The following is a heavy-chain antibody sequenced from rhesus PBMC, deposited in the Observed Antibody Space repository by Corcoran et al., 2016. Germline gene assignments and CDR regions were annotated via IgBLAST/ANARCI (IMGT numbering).Heavy chain of an antibody. CDR1: GFSLTTTGVG. Sequence: QVTLKESGPALVKSTQTLTLTCSFSGFSLTTTGVGVGWIRQPQGKALEWLALIYWDDDKRYCTSLKNRLTILKATSNNQVVLIMTHMDPVDTATYYCARRPGDSSVWSPYGLDSWGQGVGVTVSS. J-gene: IGHJ6*01. D-gene: IGHD6S26*01. CDR2: IYWDDDK. V-gene: IGHV2-174*01. CDR3: ARRPGDSSVWSPYGLDS.